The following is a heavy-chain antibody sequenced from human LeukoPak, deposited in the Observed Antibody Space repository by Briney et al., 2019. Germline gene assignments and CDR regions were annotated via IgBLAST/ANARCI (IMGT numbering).Heavy chain of an antibody. D-gene: IGHD6-6*01. CDR1: GFTFSSYS. J-gene: IGHJ4*02. Sequence: GGSLRLSCAASGFTFSSYSINWVRQAPGKGLEWVSSISSTGSSKYYADSVKGRFTISRDNAKNSLYLQMNSLRAEDTAVYYCAREESSSSGYYFDYWGQGTLVTVSS. V-gene: IGHV3-21*01. CDR2: ISSTGSSK. CDR3: AREESSSSGYYFDY.